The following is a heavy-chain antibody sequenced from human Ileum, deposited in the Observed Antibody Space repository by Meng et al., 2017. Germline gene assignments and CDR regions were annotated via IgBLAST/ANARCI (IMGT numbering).Heavy chain of an antibody. V-gene: IGHV1-2*06. CDR3: ARDDRGTAFDP. CDR1: GYIFTGYF. J-gene: IGHJ5*02. D-gene: IGHD1-1*01. Sequence: ASVKVSCKASGYIFTGYFIHWVRQAPGQGLEWMGRINPTSGGTNYAQKFQGRVTLTRDTSISTAYMELRSLTSDDKAVYYCARDDRGTAFDPWGQGTLVTVSS. CDR2: INPTSGGT.